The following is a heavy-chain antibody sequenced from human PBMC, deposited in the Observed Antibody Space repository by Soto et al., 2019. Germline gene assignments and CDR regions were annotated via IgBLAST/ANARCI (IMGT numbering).Heavy chain of an antibody. V-gene: IGHV3-33*01. CDR1: GFTFSNYG. Sequence: QVQLVESGGGVVQPGRSLRLSCAASGFTFSNYGMHWVRQAPGKGLEWVSFIWYDGGNKYYAESVKGRFTISRDNSKNTLFLEMNSLRGGGTAVYYCAGDGDGNSGFGKDYRGPGTLGTGSS. J-gene: IGHJ4*02. CDR2: IWYDGGNK. D-gene: IGHD2-21*01. CDR3: AGDGDGNSGFGKDY.